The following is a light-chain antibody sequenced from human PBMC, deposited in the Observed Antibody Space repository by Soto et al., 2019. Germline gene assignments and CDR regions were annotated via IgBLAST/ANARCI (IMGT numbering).Light chain of an antibody. V-gene: IGKV1-12*01. J-gene: IGKJ4*01. CDR2: AGS. Sequence: EIQMTQSPSFVSASVGDIVTITCRAARGIYSWLALYQQKPGTAPKLLIHAGSSFQSEFPSRVSGSGSGTDYTLTISCLQREDSATYDCQQGYNHPFTFGRGTKVEVE. CDR3: QQGYNHPFT. CDR1: RGIYSW.